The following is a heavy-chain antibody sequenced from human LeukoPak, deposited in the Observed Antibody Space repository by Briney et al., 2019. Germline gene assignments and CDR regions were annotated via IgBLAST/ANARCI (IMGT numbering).Heavy chain of an antibody. J-gene: IGHJ4*02. Sequence: GGSPRLSCAAPGFTFSSYSMTWGRQAPGEGLEWVSYISSSSSTIYYADSVKGRFTISRDNAKNSLYLQMNSLRDEDTAVYYCARDNRRVEALFDYWGQGTLVTASS. CDR2: ISSSSSTI. D-gene: IGHD1-14*01. CDR1: GFTFSSYS. V-gene: IGHV3-48*02. CDR3: ARDNRRVEALFDY.